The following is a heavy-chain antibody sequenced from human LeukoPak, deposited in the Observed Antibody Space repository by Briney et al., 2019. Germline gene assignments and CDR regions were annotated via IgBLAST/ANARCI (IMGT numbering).Heavy chain of an antibody. J-gene: IGHJ5*02. V-gene: IGHV3-74*01. CDR3: ARDKGYSIDQ. CDR1: GFAFNTYW. D-gene: IGHD5-18*01. Sequence: GGSLRLSCAASGFAFNTYWMHWVRQAPGTGLVWVSRINGDGSSTSYADFVKGRFTISRDNAKNTLYLQMNSLRAEETAIYYCARDKGYSIDQWGQGTLLTVSS. CDR2: INGDGSST.